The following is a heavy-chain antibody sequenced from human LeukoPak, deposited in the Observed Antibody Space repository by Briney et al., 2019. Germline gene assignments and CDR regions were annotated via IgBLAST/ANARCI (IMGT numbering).Heavy chain of an antibody. J-gene: IGHJ4*02. V-gene: IGHV4-39*07. Sequence: SETLSLTCTVSGGSISSSSYYWGWIRQPPGKGLEWIGSIYYSGSTNYNPSLKSRVTISVDTSKNQFSLKLSSVTAADTAVYYCARGGGWYGYFDYWGQGTLVTVSS. CDR2: IYYSGST. CDR1: GGSISSSSYY. CDR3: ARGGGWYGYFDY. D-gene: IGHD6-19*01.